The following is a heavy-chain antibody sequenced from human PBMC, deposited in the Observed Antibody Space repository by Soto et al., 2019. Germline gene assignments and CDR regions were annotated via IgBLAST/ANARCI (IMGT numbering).Heavy chain of an antibody. CDR2: IIPIFGTA. Sequence: QVQLVQSGAEVKKPGSSVKVSCKASGGTFSSYAISWVRQAPGQGLEWMGGIIPIFGTANYAQKFQGRVTITADESTSTAYMELSSLRSEDTGVYYCARDGSSTSSTLNGGAFDIWGQGTMVTVSS. V-gene: IGHV1-69*01. J-gene: IGHJ3*02. CDR3: ARDGSSTSSTLNGGAFDI. CDR1: GGTFSSYA. D-gene: IGHD2-2*01.